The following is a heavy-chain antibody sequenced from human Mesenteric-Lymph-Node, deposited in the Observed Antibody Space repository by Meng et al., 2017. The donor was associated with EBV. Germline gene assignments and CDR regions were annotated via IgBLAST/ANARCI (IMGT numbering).Heavy chain of an antibody. Sequence: LQLQGLGPGLVKPSETLSLTCTVSGGSISSSSYYWGWIRQPPGKGLEWIGNIYYSGSTYYSPSLESRVTISVDTSKNQFSLKLSSVTAADSAVYYCARRISSGWMDSWGQGTLVTVSS. CDR2: IYYSGST. D-gene: IGHD6-19*01. CDR3: ARRISSGWMDS. J-gene: IGHJ5*01. CDR1: GGSISSSSYY. V-gene: IGHV4-39*01.